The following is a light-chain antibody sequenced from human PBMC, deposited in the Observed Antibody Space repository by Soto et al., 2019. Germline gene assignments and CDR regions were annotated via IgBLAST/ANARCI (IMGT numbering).Light chain of an antibody. CDR3: SSYTSPNTLI. CDR2: DVT. Sequence: QSALTQPASVSGSPGQSITISCTGTNSDIGAYNYVSWYQQHPGKAPKLMIYDVTNRPSGVSNRFSGSKSGNTASLTISGLQADDEADEYCSSYTSPNTLIFGGGTKLTVL. CDR1: NSDIGAYNY. J-gene: IGLJ2*01. V-gene: IGLV2-14*01.